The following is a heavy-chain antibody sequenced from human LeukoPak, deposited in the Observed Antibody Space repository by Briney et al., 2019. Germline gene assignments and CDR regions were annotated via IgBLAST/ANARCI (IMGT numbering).Heavy chain of an antibody. CDR3: ATATRYDSSDARSHYFDL. J-gene: IGHJ2*01. D-gene: IGHD3-22*01. CDR1: GYSFNEYY. Sequence: GASVKVSCRAPGYSFNEYYVHWVRQAPGQGLEWMGWIVPITGDTRYAPRFRGGVTLSSDTSTSTAYLELSSLRSDDTAVFYCATATRYDSSDARSHYFDLWGRGTLITVSS. V-gene: IGHV1-2*02. CDR2: IVPITGDT.